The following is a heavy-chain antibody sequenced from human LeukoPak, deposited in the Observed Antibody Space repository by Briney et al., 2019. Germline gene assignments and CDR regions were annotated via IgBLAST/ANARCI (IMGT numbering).Heavy chain of an antibody. D-gene: IGHD4/OR15-4a*01. CDR3: AKGCFNADHDY. Sequence: GGSLRLSCAASGFAFSIYAMSWVRQAPGKGLEWVSSINTGGGATYYADSVKGRFTISRDNSKNTLYLQMNSLRAEDTAVYYCAKGCFNADHDYWGQGTLVTVSS. CDR2: INTGGGAT. J-gene: IGHJ4*02. V-gene: IGHV3-23*01. CDR1: GFAFSIYA.